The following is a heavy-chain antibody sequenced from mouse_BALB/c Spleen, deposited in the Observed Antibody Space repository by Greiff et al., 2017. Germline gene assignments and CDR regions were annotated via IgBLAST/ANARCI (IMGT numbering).Heavy chain of an antibody. V-gene: IGHV5-9-4*01. CDR3: ARMRKGFAY. CDR2: ISSGGSYT. J-gene: IGHJ3*01. Sequence: EVQVVESGGGLVKPGGSLKLSCAASGFTFSSYAMSWVRQSPEKRLEWVAEISSGGSYTYYPDTVTGRFTISRDNAKNTLYLEMSRLRSEDTAMYYCARMRKGFAYWGQGTLVTVSA. CDR1: GFTFSSYA.